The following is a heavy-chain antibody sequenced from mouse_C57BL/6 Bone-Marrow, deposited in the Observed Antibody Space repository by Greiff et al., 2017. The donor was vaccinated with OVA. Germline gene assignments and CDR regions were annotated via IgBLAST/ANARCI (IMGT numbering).Heavy chain of an antibody. J-gene: IGHJ3*01. D-gene: IGHD2-3*01. CDR1: GFSLTSYG. Sequence: QVQLQQSGPGLVAPSQSLSITCTVSGFSLTSYGVSWVRQPPGTGLEWLGVIWGDGSTNYHSAPISRLSISKDNSKSQVLLKLNSLQTDDTATYYCAKQTDGYPTWFAYWGQGTLVTVSA. CDR2: IWGDGST. CDR3: AKQTDGYPTWFAY. V-gene: IGHV2-3*01.